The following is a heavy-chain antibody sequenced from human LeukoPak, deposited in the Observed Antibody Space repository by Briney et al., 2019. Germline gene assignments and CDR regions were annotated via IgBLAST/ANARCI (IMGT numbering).Heavy chain of an antibody. CDR1: GLTFSSYD. V-gene: IGHV3-13*01. Sequence: GGSLRLSCAASGLTFSSYDMHWVRQAPGKGLGWVSSIGATGDTYYTDSVRGRFTISRENAKKSFYLQVSSLTVDDTAVYFCVLGAYWNDDKNAFHIWGPGTMVTVSS. D-gene: IGHD1-1*01. CDR3: VLGAYWNDDKNAFHI. J-gene: IGHJ3*02. CDR2: IGATGDT.